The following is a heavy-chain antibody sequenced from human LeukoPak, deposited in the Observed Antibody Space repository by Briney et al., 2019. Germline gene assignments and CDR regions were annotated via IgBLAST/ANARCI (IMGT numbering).Heavy chain of an antibody. CDR3: ARSNPNRNALDL. Sequence: PGGSLRLSCAASGFTLNSYLMSWVSQAPGRGWEWVANIKKDGSEESYLDSVKGRFTVSRDNAKNSLFLQMNSLRGEDTAVYYCARSNPNRNALDLWGQGTMVTISS. J-gene: IGHJ3*01. D-gene: IGHD1-14*01. CDR2: IKKDGSEE. V-gene: IGHV3-7*01. CDR1: GFTLNSYL.